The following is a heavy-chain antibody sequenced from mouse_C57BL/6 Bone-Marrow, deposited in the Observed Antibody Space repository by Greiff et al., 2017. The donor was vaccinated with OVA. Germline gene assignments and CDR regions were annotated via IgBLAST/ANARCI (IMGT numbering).Heavy chain of an antibody. J-gene: IGHJ1*03. CDR1: GFTFSSYG. D-gene: IGHD1-1*02. CDR2: ISSGGSYT. CDR3: ARRGSCFDV. V-gene: IGHV5-6*02. Sequence: DVQLVESGGDLVKPGGSLKLSCAASGFTFSSYGMSWVRQTPDKRLEWVATISSGGSYTYYPDSVKGRFTISRDNAKNTLYLQMSSLKSEDTAMYYCARRGSCFDVWGTGTTVTVSS.